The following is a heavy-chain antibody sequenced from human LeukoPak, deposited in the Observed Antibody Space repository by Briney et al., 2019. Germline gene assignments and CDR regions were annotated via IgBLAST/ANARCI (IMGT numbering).Heavy chain of an antibody. D-gene: IGHD7-27*01. CDR3: ATRKLGNDY. CDR1: GDSISSSNYY. V-gene: IGHV4-61*01. Sequence: SETLSLTCTVSGDSISSSNYYWSWIRQSPGKGLEWIGYIYHTETSCNPSLKSRVTISADTSKNQFSLKLYSVTAADTAVYYCATRKLGNDYWGQGTLVTVSS. CDR2: IYHTET. J-gene: IGHJ4*02.